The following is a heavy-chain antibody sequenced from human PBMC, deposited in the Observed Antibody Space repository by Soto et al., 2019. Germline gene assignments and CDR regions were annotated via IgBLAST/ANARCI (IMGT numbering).Heavy chain of an antibody. CDR1: GGSVSSGSYY. V-gene: IGHV4-61*01. Sequence: ETLSLTCTVSGGSVSSGSYYWSWIRQPPGKGLEWIGYIYYSGSTNYNPSLKSRVTISVDTSKNQFSLKLSAVTAADTAVYYCARDPGVTTRMFNYYYYYGMDVWGQGTTVTVSS. J-gene: IGHJ6*02. CDR3: ARDPGVTTRMFNYYYYYGMDV. CDR2: IYYSGST. D-gene: IGHD3-22*01.